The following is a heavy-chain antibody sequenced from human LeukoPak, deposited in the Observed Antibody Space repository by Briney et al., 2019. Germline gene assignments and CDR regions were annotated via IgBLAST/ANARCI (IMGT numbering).Heavy chain of an antibody. J-gene: IGHJ3*02. CDR3: ASNYDSSYFDI. CDR2: IYYSGST. D-gene: IGHD3-22*01. Sequence: SETLSLTCTVSGGSISSGEYYWSWIRQPPGKGLEWIGYIYYSGSTYYNPSLKSRVIISVDTSKNQFSLKLSSVTAADTAVYYCASNYDSSYFDIWGQGTMVTVSS. V-gene: IGHV4-30-4*01. CDR1: GGSISSGEYY.